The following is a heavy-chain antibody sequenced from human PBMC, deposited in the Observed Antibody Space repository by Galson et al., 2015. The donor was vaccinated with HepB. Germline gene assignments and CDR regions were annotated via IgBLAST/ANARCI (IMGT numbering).Heavy chain of an antibody. CDR2: ISYDGSNK. CDR1: GFTFSSYG. J-gene: IGHJ4*02. Sequence: SLRLSCAASGFTFSSYGMHWVRQAPGKGLEWVAVISYDGSNKYYADSVKGRFTISRDNSKNTLYLQMNSLRAEDTAVYYCAKPGFGATVTTGVFDYWGQGTLVTVSS. D-gene: IGHD4-11*01. V-gene: IGHV3-30*18. CDR3: AKPGFGATVTTGVFDY.